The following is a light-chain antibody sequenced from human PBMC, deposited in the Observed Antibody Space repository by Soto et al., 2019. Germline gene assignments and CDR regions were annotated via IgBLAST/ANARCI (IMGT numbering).Light chain of an antibody. CDR2: AAS. CDR3: QQSYSTWT. CDR1: QSISSY. V-gene: IGKV1-39*01. J-gene: IGKJ1*01. Sequence: DIQMTQSPSSLSASLRDRVTITCRASQSISSYLNWYQQKPGKAPKLLIYAASSLQSGVPSRFSGSGSGTDFTLTISSLQPEDFATYYCQQSYSTWTFGQGTKVDI.